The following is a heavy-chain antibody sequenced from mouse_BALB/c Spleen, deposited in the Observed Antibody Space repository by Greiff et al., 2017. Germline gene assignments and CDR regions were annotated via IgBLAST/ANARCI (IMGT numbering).Heavy chain of an antibody. CDR3: ARSVRAYAMDY. J-gene: IGHJ4*01. CDR2: IDPANGNT. V-gene: IGHV14-3*02. D-gene: IGHD2-14*01. CDR1: GFNIKDTY. Sequence: EVQLQQSGAELVKPGASVKLSCTASGFNIKDTYMHWVKQRPEQGLEWIGRIDPANGNTKYDPKFQGKATITADTSSNTAYLPLSSLTSEDTAVYYCARSVRAYAMDYWGQGTSVTVSS.